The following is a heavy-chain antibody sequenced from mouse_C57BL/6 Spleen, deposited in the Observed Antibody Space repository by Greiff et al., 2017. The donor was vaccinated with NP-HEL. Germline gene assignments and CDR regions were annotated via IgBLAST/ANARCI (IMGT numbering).Heavy chain of an antibody. CDR1: GYTFTSYW. Sequence: VKLMESGAELAKPGASVKLSCKASGYTFTSYWMHWVKQRPGRGLEWIGYINPSSGYTKYNQKFKDQATLTADKSSSTAYMQLSNLTYEDPAVYDCAREDYYGSSYFDYWGQGTTLTVSA. J-gene: IGHJ2*01. V-gene: IGHV1-7*01. CDR3: AREDYYGSSYFDY. D-gene: IGHD1-1*01. CDR2: INPSSGYT.